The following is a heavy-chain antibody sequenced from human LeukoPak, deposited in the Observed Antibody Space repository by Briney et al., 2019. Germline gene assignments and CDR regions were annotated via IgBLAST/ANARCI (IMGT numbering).Heavy chain of an antibody. Sequence: GASVKVACKASGYTFTGYYMHWVRQAPGQGIEWMGWINPNSGGTNYAQKFQGRVTMTRDTSISTAYMELSRLRSDDTAVYYCARVMGGLVIAAFDIWGQGTMVTVSS. CDR2: INPNSGGT. J-gene: IGHJ3*02. D-gene: IGHD3-3*01. CDR3: ARVMGGLVIAAFDI. CDR1: GYTFTGYY. V-gene: IGHV1-2*02.